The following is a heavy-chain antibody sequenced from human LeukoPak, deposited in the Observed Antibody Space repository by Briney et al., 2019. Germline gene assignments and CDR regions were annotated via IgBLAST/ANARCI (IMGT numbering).Heavy chain of an antibody. CDR1: GFTFSDYY. CDR2: ISGTSSYT. D-gene: IGHD6-13*01. Sequence: GGSLRLSCAASGFTFSDYYMSWIRQAPGKGLEWVSYISGTSSYTTYADSVKGRFTISRDNAKNSLYLQMNSMRGEDTAVYYCARLGSIAAAGTPDYWGQGTLVTVSS. V-gene: IGHV3-11*06. J-gene: IGHJ4*02. CDR3: ARLGSIAAAGTPDY.